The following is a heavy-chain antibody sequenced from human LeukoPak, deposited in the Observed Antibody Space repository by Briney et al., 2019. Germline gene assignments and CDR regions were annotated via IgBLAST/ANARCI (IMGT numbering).Heavy chain of an antibody. J-gene: IGHJ4*02. CDR3: AKPGKPSNYFFDY. V-gene: IGHV3-23*01. D-gene: IGHD4-23*01. CDR1: GFTFSTYD. CDR2: VRVNGRST. Sequence: GGSLRLSCTASGFTFSTYDMSWVRQAPGKGLEWVSTVRVNGRSTFYADSVKGRFTISRDNSKNTLYLQMSSLRAEDTALYYCAKPGKPSNYFFDYWGQGAPVTVSS.